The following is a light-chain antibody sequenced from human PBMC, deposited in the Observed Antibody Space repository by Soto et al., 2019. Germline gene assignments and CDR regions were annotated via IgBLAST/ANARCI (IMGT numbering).Light chain of an antibody. J-gene: IGLJ2*01. V-gene: IGLV3-27*01. Sequence: SSELTQPSSVSVSPGQTARITCSGDVLAKKYARWFQQKPGQAPVLVICKDSERPSGIPERFSGSSSGTTVTLTISGAQVEDEADYYCYSAADNNLVFGGGTKLTVL. CDR1: VLAKKY. CDR2: KDS. CDR3: YSAADNNLV.